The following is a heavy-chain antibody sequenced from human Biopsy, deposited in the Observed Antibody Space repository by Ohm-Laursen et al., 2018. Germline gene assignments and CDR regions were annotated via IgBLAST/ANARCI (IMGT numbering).Heavy chain of an antibody. V-gene: IGHV3-30*18. Sequence: SLRLSCAASGFSFSNYGMHWVRQAPGKGLEWVALISHGGNDEYYADSVKGRLNISRDNSKNTLNLQMSSLRVEDTAVYFCAKDKGTFNFYYYGMDVWGQGTTVTVSS. D-gene: IGHD2/OR15-2a*01. CDR1: GFSFSNYG. CDR3: AKDKGTFNFYYYGMDV. J-gene: IGHJ6*02. CDR2: ISHGGNDE.